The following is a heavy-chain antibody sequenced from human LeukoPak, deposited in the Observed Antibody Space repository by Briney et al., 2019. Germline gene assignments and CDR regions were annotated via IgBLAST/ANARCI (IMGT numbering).Heavy chain of an antibody. D-gene: IGHD3-3*01. Sequence: GSLRLSCVASGFTFGKYWMSWVRQAPGKGLEWVANIKLDGSEKNYVDSVKGRFTNSRDNTKNSLYLQMNSLRVEDTAVFYCARDQYDTWSRRGNFDSWGQGTLVIVSS. CDR2: IKLDGSEK. V-gene: IGHV3-7*03. CDR1: GFTFGKYW. J-gene: IGHJ4*02. CDR3: ARDQYDTWSRRGNFDS.